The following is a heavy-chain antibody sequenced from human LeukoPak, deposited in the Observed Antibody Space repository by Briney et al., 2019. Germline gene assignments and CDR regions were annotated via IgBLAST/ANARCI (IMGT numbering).Heavy chain of an antibody. J-gene: IGHJ4*02. V-gene: IGHV3-30-3*01. CDR3: ARATYTAMDFDY. CDR2: ISYDGSNK. CDR1: GFTFSSYA. Sequence: GGSLRLSCAASGFTFSSYAMHWVRQAPGKGLEWVAVISYDGSNKYYADSVKGRFTISRDNSKNSLYLQMNSLRAEDTAVYYCARATYTAMDFDYWGQGTLVTVSS. D-gene: IGHD5-18*01.